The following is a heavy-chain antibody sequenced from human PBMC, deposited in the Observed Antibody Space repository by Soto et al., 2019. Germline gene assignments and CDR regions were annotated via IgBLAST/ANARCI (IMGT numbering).Heavy chain of an antibody. J-gene: IGHJ4*02. CDR1: GGSISSSSYY. Sequence: SETLSLTCTVSGGSISSSSYYWGWIRQPPGQGLEWIGSIYYSGSTYYNPSLKSRVTISVDTSKNQFSLKLSSVTAADTAVYYCARLWRGSRGLGYFDYWGQGTLVTVSS. CDR3: ARLWRGSRGLGYFDY. V-gene: IGHV4-39*01. CDR2: IYYSGST. D-gene: IGHD6-13*01.